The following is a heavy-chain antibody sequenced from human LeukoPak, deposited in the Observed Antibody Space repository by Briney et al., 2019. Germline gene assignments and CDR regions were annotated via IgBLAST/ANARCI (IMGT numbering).Heavy chain of an antibody. CDR3: ARTIWGAFDI. J-gene: IGHJ3*02. CDR2: ISWNSGSI. V-gene: IGHV3-9*03. CDR1: GFTFDDYA. Sequence: PGGSLRLSCAASGFTFDDYAMHWVRQAPGKGLEWVSGISWNSGSIGYADSVKGRFTISRDNAKNSLYLQMNSLRAEDMALYYCARTIWGAFDIWGQGTMVTVSS. D-gene: IGHD7-27*01.